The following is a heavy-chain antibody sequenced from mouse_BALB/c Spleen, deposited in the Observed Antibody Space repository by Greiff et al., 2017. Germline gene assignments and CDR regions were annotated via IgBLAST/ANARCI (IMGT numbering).Heavy chain of an antibody. CDR1: GFTFSSYA. J-gene: IGHJ2*01. CDR2: ISSGGST. V-gene: IGHV5-6-5*01. Sequence: EVKLMESGGGLVKPGGSLKLSCAASGFTFSSYAMSWVRQTPEKRLEWVASISSGGSTYYPDSVKGRFTISRDNARNILYLQMSSLRSEDTAMYYCARGTTVVAPYYFDYWGQGTTLTVSS. D-gene: IGHD1-1*01. CDR3: ARGTTVVAPYYFDY.